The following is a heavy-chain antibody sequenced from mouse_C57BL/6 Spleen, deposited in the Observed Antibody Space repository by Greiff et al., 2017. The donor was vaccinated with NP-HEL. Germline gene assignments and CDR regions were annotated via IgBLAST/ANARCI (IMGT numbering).Heavy chain of an antibody. V-gene: IGHV1-54*01. D-gene: IGHD2-3*01. CDR1: GYAFTNYL. J-gene: IGHJ4*01. CDR2: INPGSGGT. Sequence: QVQLQQSGAELVRPGTSVKVSCKASGYAFTNYLIEWVKQRPGQGLEWIGVINPGSGGTNYNEKFKGKATLTADKSSSTAYMQLSSLTSEDSAVYFCARYDDGSTMDYWGQGTSVTVSS. CDR3: ARYDDGSTMDY.